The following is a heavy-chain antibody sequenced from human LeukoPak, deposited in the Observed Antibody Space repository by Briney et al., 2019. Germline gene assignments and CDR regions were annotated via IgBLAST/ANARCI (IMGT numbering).Heavy chain of an antibody. CDR3: TRHGSGSYKSAFDI. CDR1: GFTFSSYA. CDR2: IRSKANSYAT. D-gene: IGHD1-26*01. Sequence: PGGSLRLSCAASGFTFSSYAMSWVRQASGKGLEWVGRIRSKANSYATAYAASVKDRFTISRDDSKNTAYLQMNSLKTEDTAVYYCTRHGSGSYKSAFDIWGQGTMVTVSS. J-gene: IGHJ3*02. V-gene: IGHV3-73*01.